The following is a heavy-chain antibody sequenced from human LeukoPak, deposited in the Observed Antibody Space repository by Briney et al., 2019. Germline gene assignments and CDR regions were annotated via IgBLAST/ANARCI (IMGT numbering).Heavy chain of an antibody. V-gene: IGHV4-59*01. CDR1: GGSISSYY. CDR3: ARGKRHHSEYFQH. D-gene: IGHD6-25*01. J-gene: IGHJ1*01. Sequence: SETLSLTCTVSGGSISSYYWSWIRQPPGKGLEWIGYIYYSGSTNYNPSLKSRVTISVDTSKNQFSLKLSSVTAADTAVYYCARGKRHHSEYFQHWGQGTLVTVSS. CDR2: IYYSGST.